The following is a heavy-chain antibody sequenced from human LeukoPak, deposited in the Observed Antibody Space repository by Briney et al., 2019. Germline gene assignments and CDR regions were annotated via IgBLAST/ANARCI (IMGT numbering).Heavy chain of an antibody. J-gene: IGHJ5*02. CDR2: IYYSEST. V-gene: IGHV4-59*01. CDR1: GGSISHYY. D-gene: IGHD3-22*01. Sequence: PSETLSLTCTVSGGSISHYYWSWIRQPPGKGLEWIGYIYYSESTNYNPSLKSRVTISVDTSKNQFSLKLSSVTAADTAVYYCARGYYVSSGYLISYNWFDPWGQGTLVTVSS. CDR3: ARGYYVSSGYLISYNWFDP.